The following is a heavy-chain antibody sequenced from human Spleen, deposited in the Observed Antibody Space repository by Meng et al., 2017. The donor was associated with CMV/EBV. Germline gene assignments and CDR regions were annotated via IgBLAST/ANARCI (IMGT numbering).Heavy chain of an antibody. CDR2: INPNTDIT. Sequence: ASVKVSCKASGYTFTAHYFHWVRQAPGQGLEWMGWINPNTDITKYAQKFQGRVTMTRDTSISTAYMELSRLRSDDTAVYYCARGEGGFSPLDYNYGMDVWGQGTTVTVSS. CDR1: GYTFTAHY. CDR3: ARGEGGFSPLDYNYGMDV. D-gene: IGHD2-15*01. V-gene: IGHV1-2*02. J-gene: IGHJ6*02.